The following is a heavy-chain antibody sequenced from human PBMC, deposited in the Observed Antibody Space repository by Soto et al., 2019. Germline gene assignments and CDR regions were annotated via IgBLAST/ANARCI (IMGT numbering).Heavy chain of an antibody. CDR3: ARDGQWLINYYYYGMDV. CDR2: TYYRSKWYN. CDR1: GDSVSSNIAA. J-gene: IGHJ6*02. D-gene: IGHD6-19*01. V-gene: IGHV6-1*01. Sequence: SQTLSLTCAISGDSVSSNIAAWNWIRQSPSRGLEWLGRTYYRSKWYNDYAVSVKSRITINPDTSKNQFSLQLNSVTPEDTAVYYCARDGQWLINYYYYGMDVWGQGTTVTVSS.